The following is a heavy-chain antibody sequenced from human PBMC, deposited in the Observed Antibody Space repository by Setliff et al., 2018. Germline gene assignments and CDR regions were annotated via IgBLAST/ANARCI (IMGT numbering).Heavy chain of an antibody. V-gene: IGHV1-69*13. CDR3: ASSISSSWYPHGYMDV. Sequence: ASVKVSCKASGGTFSSYAISWVRQAPGQGLEWMGGIIPIFGTANYAQKFQGRVTMTADESTSTAYMELSSLRSEDTAVYYCASSISSSWYPHGYMDVWGKGTTVTVSS. D-gene: IGHD6-13*01. CDR1: GGTFSSYA. CDR2: IIPIFGTA. J-gene: IGHJ6*03.